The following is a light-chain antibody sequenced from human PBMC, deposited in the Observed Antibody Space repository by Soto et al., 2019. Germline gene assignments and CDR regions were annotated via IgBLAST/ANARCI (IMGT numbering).Light chain of an antibody. V-gene: IGKV3-20*01. CDR2: GTS. CDR3: EQYHSHPYT. J-gene: IGKJ2*01. Sequence: EIVLTQSPGTLSLSPGETATLSCRASQTIGRNYLAWYQQKPGQAPRLLIFGTSTRATGIPDRFSGSGSGTDFTLSISGLQPDDFATYYCEQYHSHPYTFGQGTKVEIK. CDR1: QTIGRNY.